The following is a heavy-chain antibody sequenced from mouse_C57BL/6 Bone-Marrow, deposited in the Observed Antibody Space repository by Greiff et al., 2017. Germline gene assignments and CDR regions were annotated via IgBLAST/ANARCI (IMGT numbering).Heavy chain of an antibody. CDR1: GYTFTSYW. J-gene: IGHJ4*01. Sequence: VQLQQSGAELAKPGASVKLSCKASGYTFTSYWMHWVKQRPGQGLEWIGYINPSSGYTKYNQKFKDKATLPADKSSSTAYMQLSSLTYDDSAVYYCARCDCNSCCAMDYWGQGTSGTVSS. CDR2: INPSSGYT. CDR3: ARCDCNSCCAMDY. V-gene: IGHV1-7*01. D-gene: IGHD2-1*01.